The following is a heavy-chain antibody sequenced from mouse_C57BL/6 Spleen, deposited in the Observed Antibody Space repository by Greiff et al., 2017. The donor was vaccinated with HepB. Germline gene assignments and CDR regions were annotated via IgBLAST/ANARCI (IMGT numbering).Heavy chain of an antibody. CDR3: AREAPLATVAPYAMDY. D-gene: IGHD1-1*01. V-gene: IGHV1-64*01. J-gene: IGHJ4*01. CDR2: IHPYSGST. CDR1: GYTFTSYW. Sequence: QVQLQQPGAELVKPGASVKLSCKASGYTFTSYWMHWVKQRPGQGLEWIGMIHPYSGSTNYNEKFKSKATLTADKSSSTAYMQLSSLTSEDSAVYYCAREAPLATVAPYAMDYWGQGTSVTVSS.